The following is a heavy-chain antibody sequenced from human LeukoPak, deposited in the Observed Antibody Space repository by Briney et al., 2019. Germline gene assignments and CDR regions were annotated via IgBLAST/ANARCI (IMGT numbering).Heavy chain of an antibody. CDR1: GVSLSSSTW. CDR3: ARHPNYYGSG. V-gene: IGHV4-4*02. D-gene: IGHD3-10*01. Sequence: SETLSLTCTVSGVSLSSSTWWNWVRQPPGKGLEWIGQIYHSGTTNYNPSLKSRVSISVDESKNQFSLNLTSVTAADTAVYFCARHPNYYGSGWGQGIQVTVSS. CDR2: IYHSGTT. J-gene: IGHJ4*02.